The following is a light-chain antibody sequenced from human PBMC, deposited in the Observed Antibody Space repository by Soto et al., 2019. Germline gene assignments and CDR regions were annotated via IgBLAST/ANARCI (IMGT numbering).Light chain of an antibody. CDR2: AS. CDR3: QQTDSFPLT. J-gene: IGKJ4*01. Sequence: DIQMTQSPSSVSASVGDRVTITCRATQGISNWLAWYQQKPGKAPKLLIHASSLQSGVPSRFSGSRSAADFALTITSLQPEDFATYYCQQTDSFPLTFGGGTKVQIK. CDR1: QGISNW. V-gene: IGKV1-12*01.